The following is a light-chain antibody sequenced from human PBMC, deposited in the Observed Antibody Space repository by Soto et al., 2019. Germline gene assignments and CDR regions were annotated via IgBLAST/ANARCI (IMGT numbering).Light chain of an antibody. CDR1: QSVSSSY. CDR3: QQYGRSPPFT. CDR2: GAS. J-gene: IGKJ3*01. Sequence: EIVLTQSPGTLSLSPGERATLSCRASQSVSSSYLAWYQQKPGQAPRLLIYGASIMATGIPDRFGGSGSGTDFTLDNSRLEPEDFAVYCWQQYGRSPPFTFGPGTNVHI. V-gene: IGKV3-20*01.